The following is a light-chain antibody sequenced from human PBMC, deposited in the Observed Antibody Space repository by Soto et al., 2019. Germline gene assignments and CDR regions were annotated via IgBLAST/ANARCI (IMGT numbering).Light chain of an antibody. CDR3: AAWDDSLNGVV. CDR1: SSNIASNT. CDR2: SNN. V-gene: IGLV1-44*01. J-gene: IGLJ2*01. Sequence: QSVLTQPPSASGTPGQRDTISCSGSSSNIASNTVNWYQQLPGTAPKLLIYSNNQRPSGVPDRFSGSKSGTSASLAISGLQSEDEADYYCAAWDDSLNGVVFGGGTKLTVL.